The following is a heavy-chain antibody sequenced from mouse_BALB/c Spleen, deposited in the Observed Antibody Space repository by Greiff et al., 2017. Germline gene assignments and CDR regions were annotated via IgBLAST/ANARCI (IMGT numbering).Heavy chain of an antibody. CDR3: ARAYYGSPYFDY. J-gene: IGHJ2*01. CDR1: GFTFSSYA. CDR2: ISSGGST. Sequence: EVKLVESGGGLVKPGGSLKLSCAASGFTFSSYAMSWVRQTPEKRLEWVASISSGGSTYYPDSVKGRFTTSRDNARNILYLQMSSLRSDDTAMYYCARAYYGSPYFDYWGQGTTLTVSS. V-gene: IGHV5-6-5*01. D-gene: IGHD1-1*01.